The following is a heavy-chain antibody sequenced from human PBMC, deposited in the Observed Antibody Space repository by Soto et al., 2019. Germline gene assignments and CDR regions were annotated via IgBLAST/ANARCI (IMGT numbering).Heavy chain of an antibody. CDR3: ARDPGYVGATYFDY. D-gene: IGHD1-26*01. Sequence: GASVKVSCQASGGTFSSYAISWVRQAPGQGLEWMGGIIPIFGTANYAQKFQGRVTITADESTSTAYMELSSLRSEDTAVYYCARDPGYVGATYFDYWGQGTLVTVSS. V-gene: IGHV1-69*13. CDR1: GGTFSSYA. CDR2: IIPIFGTA. J-gene: IGHJ4*02.